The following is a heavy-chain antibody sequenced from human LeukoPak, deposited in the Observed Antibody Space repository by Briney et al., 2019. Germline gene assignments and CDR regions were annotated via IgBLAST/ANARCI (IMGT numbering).Heavy chain of an antibody. J-gene: IGHJ4*02. Sequence: GESLKISCKGSGYSFTSYWIGWVRQMPGKGLEWMGIIYPGDSDTRYSPSFQGQVTISADKSISTAYLQWSSLKASDTAMYYCARFGYYDYVWGGTNYFDYWGQGTLVTVSS. D-gene: IGHD3-16*01. CDR2: IYPGDSDT. V-gene: IGHV5-51*01. CDR1: GYSFTSYW. CDR3: ARFGYYDYVWGGTNYFDY.